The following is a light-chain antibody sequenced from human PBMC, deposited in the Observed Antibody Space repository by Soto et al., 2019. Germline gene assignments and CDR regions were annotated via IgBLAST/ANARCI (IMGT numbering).Light chain of an antibody. CDR3: LQPKDIPYT. V-gene: IGKV1-17*03. CDR1: QDINTF. Sequence: DIQMTQSPSAMSASVGDRVTITCRASQDINTFLAWFQKKPGKVPKRRIYAASSLQSGVPSRFSGSGSGTEFTLTINDLQPEDFATYYSLQPKDIPYTLGQGTNLEI. CDR2: AAS. J-gene: IGKJ2*01.